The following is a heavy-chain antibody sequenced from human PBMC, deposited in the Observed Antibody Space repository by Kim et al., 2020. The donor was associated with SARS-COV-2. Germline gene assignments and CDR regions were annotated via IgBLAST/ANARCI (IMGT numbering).Heavy chain of an antibody. CDR1: GGSISSSSFY. CDR2: IYYSGST. J-gene: IGHJ4*02. CDR3: ARQRYSSSWHY. Sequence: SETLSLTCTASGGSISSSSFYWGWIRQPPGKGLEWIGSIYYSGSTYYNPSLKSRVTISVDTSKNQFSLKLSPVTAADTAVYYCARQRYSSSWHYWGQGTL. V-gene: IGHV4-39*01. D-gene: IGHD6-13*01.